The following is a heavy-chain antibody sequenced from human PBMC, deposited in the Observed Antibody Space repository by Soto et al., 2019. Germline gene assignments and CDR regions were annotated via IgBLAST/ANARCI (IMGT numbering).Heavy chain of an antibody. Sequence: GGSLRLSCAASGFTFSNYAMSWIRQAPGKGLEWVSLVSATAGTTYYTDSVKGRFTISRDNSRDTVYLQVNSLRADDTAVYYCAKDRLAGGFDYWGQGTLVTVSS. CDR1: GFTFSNYA. J-gene: IGHJ4*02. V-gene: IGHV3-23*01. CDR2: VSATAGTT. D-gene: IGHD3-16*01. CDR3: AKDRLAGGFDY.